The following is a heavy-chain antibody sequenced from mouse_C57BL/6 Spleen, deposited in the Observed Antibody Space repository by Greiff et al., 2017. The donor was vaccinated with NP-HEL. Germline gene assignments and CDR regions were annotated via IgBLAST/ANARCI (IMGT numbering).Heavy chain of an antibody. CDR3: ARRGTVVDYAIDY. CDR2: IYPGAGDT. Sequence: VQLQQSGAELVKPGASVKISCKASGYAFSSYWMNWVKQRPGKGLEWIGQIYPGAGDTNYNGKFKGKATLTADKSSSTAYMQRSSLTSEDSAVYYWARRGTVVDYAIDYWGQGTSVTVSS. V-gene: IGHV1-80*01. D-gene: IGHD1-1*01. CDR1: GYAFSSYW. J-gene: IGHJ4*01.